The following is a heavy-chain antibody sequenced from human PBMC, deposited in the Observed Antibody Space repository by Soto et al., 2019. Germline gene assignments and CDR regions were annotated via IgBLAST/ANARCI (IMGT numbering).Heavy chain of an antibody. CDR3: ARVVNYYESSGYYYGVLYYFDY. J-gene: IGHJ4*02. CDR1: GGTFSSYA. Sequence: ASVKVSCKASGGTFSSYAISWVRQAPGQGLEWMGGIIPIFGTANYAQRFQGRVTITADESTSTGYMELRRLRSEDTAVYYCARVVNYYESSGYYYGVLYYFDYWGQGTLVIVSS. CDR2: IIPIFGTA. V-gene: IGHV1-69*13. D-gene: IGHD3-22*01.